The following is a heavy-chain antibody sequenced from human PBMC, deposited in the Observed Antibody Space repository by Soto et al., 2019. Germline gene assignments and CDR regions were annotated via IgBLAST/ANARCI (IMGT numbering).Heavy chain of an antibody. V-gene: IGHV4-34*01. CDR1: GGSFSGYY. CDR2: INHSGST. Sequence: NPSETLSLTCAVYGGSFSGYYWSWIRQPPGKGLEWIGEINHSGSTNYNPSLKSRVTISVDTSKNQFSLKLSSVTAADTAVYYCARSYRSGSYYIDYWGQGTLVTVSS. J-gene: IGHJ4*02. CDR3: ARSYRSGSYYIDY. D-gene: IGHD1-26*01.